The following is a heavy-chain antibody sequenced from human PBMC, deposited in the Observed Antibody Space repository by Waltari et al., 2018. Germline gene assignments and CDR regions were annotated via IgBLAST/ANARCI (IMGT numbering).Heavy chain of an antibody. V-gene: IGHV4-39*01. Sequence: QLHLQESGPGLVKPSEPLSLTCTVSGGSISGSSSYWGWFRQHPGKGLEWIGSIYYSGSTYYNPSLKSRVTISVDTSKNQFSLKLSSVTAADTAVYYCARQGREYYFDYWGQGTLVTVSS. J-gene: IGHJ4*02. CDR1: GGSISGSSSY. D-gene: IGHD3-10*01. CDR2: IYYSGST. CDR3: ARQGREYYFDY.